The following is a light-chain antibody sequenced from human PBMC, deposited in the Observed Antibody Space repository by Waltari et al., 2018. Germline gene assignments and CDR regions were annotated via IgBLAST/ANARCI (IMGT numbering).Light chain of an antibody. V-gene: IGKV1-17*01. CDR2: AAT. Sequence: DLPLTQSLSSLSASVGDPVTITCRASQGISSYLNWFQQKPGKAPKLLIYAATTLQSGVPSRFSGSGSGTEFTLTISSLQPEDFAAYYCLQHNSYPWTFGQGTKVEIK. J-gene: IGKJ1*01. CDR3: LQHNSYPWT. CDR1: QGISSY.